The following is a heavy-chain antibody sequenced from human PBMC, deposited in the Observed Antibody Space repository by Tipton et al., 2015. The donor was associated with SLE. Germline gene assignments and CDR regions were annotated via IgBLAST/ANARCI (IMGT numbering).Heavy chain of an antibody. CDR3: ARGGLGYSYYYYMDV. D-gene: IGHD5-18*01. J-gene: IGHJ6*03. Sequence: TLSLTCTVSGGSISSYYWSWIRQPPGKGLEWIGYIYYSGSTNYNPSLKSRVTISVDTSKNQFSLKLSSVTAADTVVYYCARGGLGYSYYYYMDVWGKGTTVTVSS. V-gene: IGHV4-59*01. CDR2: IYYSGST. CDR1: GGSISSYY.